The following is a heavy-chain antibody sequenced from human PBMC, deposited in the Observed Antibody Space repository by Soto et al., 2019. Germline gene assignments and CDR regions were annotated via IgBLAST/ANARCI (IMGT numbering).Heavy chain of an antibody. J-gene: IGHJ5*02. D-gene: IGHD1-26*01. V-gene: IGHV2-70*12. Sequence: SGPTLVNPTQTLTLTCTFSGFSLTTSGMCVSWIRQPPGKALEWLALIDWDDDKYYSTSLKTRLTISKDTSKNQVVLTMTNLDPVDTGTYYCARLVRKVPTVGRIPVEGFDPWGQGTLVTVSS. CDR3: ARLVRKVPTVGRIPVEGFDP. CDR2: IDWDDDK. CDR1: GFSLTTSGMC.